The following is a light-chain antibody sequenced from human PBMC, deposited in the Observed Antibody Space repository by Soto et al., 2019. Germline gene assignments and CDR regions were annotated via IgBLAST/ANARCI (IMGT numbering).Light chain of an antibody. J-gene: IGLJ1*01. V-gene: IGLV2-11*01. CDR3: CSYAGSYTYV. Sequence: QSVLTQPRSVSGSPGQSVTISCTGTTSDVGGYNYVSWYQHHPGKAPKLMIYDDNKRPSGVPDRFSGSKSGNTASLTISGLQAEDESDYYCCSYAGSYTYVFGTGTKLTVL. CDR1: TSDVGGYNY. CDR2: DDN.